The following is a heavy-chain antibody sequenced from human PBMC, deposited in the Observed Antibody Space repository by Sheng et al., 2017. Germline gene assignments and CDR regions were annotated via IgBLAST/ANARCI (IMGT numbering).Heavy chain of an antibody. CDR1: GFTFSGYW. CDR2: INTDASGI. D-gene: IGHD2-2*01. Sequence: EVQLVESGGGLVQPGGSLRLSCAASGFTFSGYWMHWVRQAPGEGLVWVSRINTDASGINYADSVKGRFTISRDNARNTLYLQMNSLRVEDTAVYYCARSCTTTSCYAEDWGQVRTRVTV. V-gene: IGHV3-74*01. CDR3: ARSCTTTSCYAED. J-gene: IGHJ4*02.